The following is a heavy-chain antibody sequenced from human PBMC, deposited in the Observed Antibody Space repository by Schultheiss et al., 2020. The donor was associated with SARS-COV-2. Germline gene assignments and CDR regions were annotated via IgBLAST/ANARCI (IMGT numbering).Heavy chain of an antibody. CDR2: ISYDGSNK. CDR3: AAVADGFGIDY. V-gene: IGHV3-30*03. J-gene: IGHJ4*02. D-gene: IGHD6-19*01. Sequence: GGSLRLSCAASGFTFSSYAMHWVRQAPGKGLEWVAVISYDGSNKYYADSVKGRFTISRDNAKTSLYLQMNSLRAEDTAVYYCAAVADGFGIDYWGQGTLVTVSS. CDR1: GFTFSSYA.